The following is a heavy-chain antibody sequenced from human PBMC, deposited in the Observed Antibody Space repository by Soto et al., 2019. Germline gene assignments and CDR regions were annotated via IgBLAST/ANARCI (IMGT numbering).Heavy chain of an antibody. CDR1: GFTFSSYG. V-gene: IGHV3-30*18. CDR2: ISYDGSNK. CDR3: AKDLGFFGVVIPNYYYYGMDV. D-gene: IGHD3-3*01. J-gene: IGHJ6*02. Sequence: GVSLRLSCAASGFTFSSYGMHWVRQAPGKGLEWVAVISYDGSNKYYADSVKGRFTISRDNSKNTLYLQMNSLRAEDTAVYYCAKDLGFFGVVIPNYYYYGMDVWGQGTTVTVSS.